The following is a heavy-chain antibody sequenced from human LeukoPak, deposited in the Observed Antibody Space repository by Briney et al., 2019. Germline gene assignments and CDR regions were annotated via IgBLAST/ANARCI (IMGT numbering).Heavy chain of an antibody. Sequence: VASVKVSCKASGGTLSGYAISWVRQVPGQGLEWMGGIIPTYGTPHSAQKFQGRVTITTDESTSTAFMDLSSLRSEDTAVYYCARGKLGYYYYHMDAWGKGTTVTVSS. J-gene: IGHJ6*03. D-gene: IGHD3-3*02. CDR2: IIPTYGTP. CDR3: ARGKLGYYYYHMDA. CDR1: GGTLSGYA. V-gene: IGHV1-69*05.